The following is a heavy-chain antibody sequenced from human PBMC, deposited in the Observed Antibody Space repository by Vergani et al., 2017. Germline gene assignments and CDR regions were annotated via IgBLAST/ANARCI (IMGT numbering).Heavy chain of an antibody. CDR2: IRSKANSYAT. D-gene: IGHD6-6*01. CDR3: TSKGSSSGY. J-gene: IGHJ4*02. Sequence: EVQLVESGGGLVQPGGSLKLSCAASGFTFSGSAMHWVRQASGKGLEWVGRIRSKANSYATAYAASVKGRFTISRDDSKNTAYLKMNSLKTEDTAVYYCTSKGSSSGYWGRGTLVTVSS. CDR1: GFTFSGSA. V-gene: IGHV3-73*02.